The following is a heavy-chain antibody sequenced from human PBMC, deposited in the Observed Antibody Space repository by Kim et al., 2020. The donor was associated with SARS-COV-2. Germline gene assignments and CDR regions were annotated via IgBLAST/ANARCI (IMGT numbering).Heavy chain of an antibody. CDR2: IIPILGIA. J-gene: IGHJ6*03. Sequence: SVKVSCKASGGTFSSYAISWVRQAPGQGLEWMGRIIPILGIANYAQKFQGRVTITADKSTSTAYMELSSLRSEDTAVYYCARTGYSSSSLYYYYYMDVWGKGTTVTVSS. D-gene: IGHD6-6*01. CDR3: ARTGYSSSSLYYYYYMDV. CDR1: GGTFSSYA. V-gene: IGHV1-69*04.